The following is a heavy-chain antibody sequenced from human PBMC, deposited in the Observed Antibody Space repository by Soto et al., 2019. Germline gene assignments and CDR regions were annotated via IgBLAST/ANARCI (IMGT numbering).Heavy chain of an antibody. CDR1: GFTFSSYA. CDR3: AKDRRVPAVRDEGAFDI. J-gene: IGHJ3*02. CDR2: ISGSGGST. Sequence: GGSLRLSCAASGFTFSSYAMSWVRQAPGKGLEWVSAISGSGGSTYYTGSVKGRFTISRDNSKNTLYLQMNSLRAEDTAVYYCAKDRRVPAVRDEGAFDIWGQGTMVTVSS. D-gene: IGHD2-2*01. V-gene: IGHV3-23*01.